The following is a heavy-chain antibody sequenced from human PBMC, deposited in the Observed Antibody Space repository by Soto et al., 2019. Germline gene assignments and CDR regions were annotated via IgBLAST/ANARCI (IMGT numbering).Heavy chain of an antibody. D-gene: IGHD2-2*01. CDR1: GGTFSSYA. J-gene: IGHJ6*02. CDR3: ARDKEIVVVPAAKSFNYYGMDV. CDR2: IIPIFGTA. V-gene: IGHV1-69*13. Sequence: SVKVSCMASGGTFSSYAISWVRQAPGQGLEWMGGIIPIFGTANYAQKFQGRVTITADESTSTAYMELSSLRSEDTAVYYCARDKEIVVVPAAKSFNYYGMDVWGQGTTVTVSS.